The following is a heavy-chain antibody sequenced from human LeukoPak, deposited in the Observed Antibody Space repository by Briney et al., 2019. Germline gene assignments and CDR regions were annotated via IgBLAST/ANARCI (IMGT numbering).Heavy chain of an antibody. V-gene: IGHV4-4*07. CDR1: GASISSYY. CDR3: AGRLWRRDGYNLSAFDI. Sequence: SETLSLTCTVSGASISSYYWSWIRQPAGKGLEWIGRIYTSGSTNYNPSLKSRLTMSVDTSKNHFYLKLSSVTAADTAVYYCAGRLWRRDGYNLSAFDIWGQGTMVTVSS. D-gene: IGHD5-24*01. CDR2: IYTSGST. J-gene: IGHJ3*02.